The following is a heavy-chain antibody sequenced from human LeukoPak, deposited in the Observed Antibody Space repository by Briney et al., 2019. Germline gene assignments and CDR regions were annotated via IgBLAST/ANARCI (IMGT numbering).Heavy chain of an antibody. CDR3: ARTGSTGGY. D-gene: IGHD1-1*01. CDR2: IHYSGST. V-gene: IGHV4-61*01. CDR1: GGSVSGGNYY. J-gene: IGHJ4*02. Sequence: SETLSLTCTVSGGSVSGGNYYCSWIRQSPGKGLEWIGYIHYSGSTVYNPSLKSRVTMSIDTSKNRFSLNLSSVTAADTAVYYCARTGSTGGYWGQGTLVTVSS.